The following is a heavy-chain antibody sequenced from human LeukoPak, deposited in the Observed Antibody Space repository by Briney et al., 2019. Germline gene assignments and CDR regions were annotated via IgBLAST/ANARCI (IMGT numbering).Heavy chain of an antibody. CDR2: MNPNSGNT. CDR3: ARAPSWNYNRYYYYYVDV. D-gene: IGHD1-7*01. Sequence: ASVKVSCKTSGYTITNFDINWVRQASGHGLESMGWMNPNSGNTGYAQKFQGRVTITRNTSISTAYMELSSLRSEDTAVYYCARAPSWNYNRYYYYYVDVWGRGTTLTVSS. CDR1: GYTITNFD. V-gene: IGHV1-8*03. J-gene: IGHJ6*03.